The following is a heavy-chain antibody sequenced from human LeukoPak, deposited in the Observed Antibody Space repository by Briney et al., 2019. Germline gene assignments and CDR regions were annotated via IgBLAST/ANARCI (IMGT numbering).Heavy chain of an antibody. CDR1: GGSISSSTYY. CDR2: IYYSGTT. Sequence: TSETLSLTCTVSGGSISSSTYYWGWIRQPPGKGLEWIGSIYYSGTTYYNPSLKSRVTISVDTSKNQFSLKLSSVTAADTAVYYCVKEYYGSGRDSNWFDPWGQGTLVTVSS. CDR3: VKEYYGSGRDSNWFDP. J-gene: IGHJ5*02. V-gene: IGHV4-39*01. D-gene: IGHD3-10*01.